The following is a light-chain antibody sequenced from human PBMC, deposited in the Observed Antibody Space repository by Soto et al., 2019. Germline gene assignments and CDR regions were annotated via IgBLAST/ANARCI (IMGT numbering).Light chain of an antibody. CDR1: QSISTN. CDR3: QQYHDWPRT. Sequence: EIVMTQSPATLSVSPGERATLSCRASQSISTNLAWYKHKPGQAPKLLIYYASTRATGVPVTFSGSASVTEFTLTISSLQSEDSALYYCQQYHDWPRTFGGGTKVQIK. V-gene: IGKV3-15*01. CDR2: YAS. J-gene: IGKJ4*01.